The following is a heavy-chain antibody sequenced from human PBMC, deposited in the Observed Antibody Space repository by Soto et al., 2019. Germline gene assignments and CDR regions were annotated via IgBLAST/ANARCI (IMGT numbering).Heavy chain of an antibody. D-gene: IGHD6-6*01. CDR3: ARGGAGSSSGFDS. CDR2: INHSGRT. V-gene: IGHV4-34*01. J-gene: IGHJ4*02. Sequence: PSETLSLTCAVYGGSFTGYYWSWIHQPPGKGLEWIGEINHSGRTKYNPSLKSRVTISVDRSKNQFSLNLNSVTAADTAVYYCARGGAGSSSGFDSWGQGTLVTVSS. CDR1: GGSFTGYY.